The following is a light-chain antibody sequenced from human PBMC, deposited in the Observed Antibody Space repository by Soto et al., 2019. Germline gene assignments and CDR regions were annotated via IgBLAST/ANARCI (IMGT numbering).Light chain of an antibody. CDR2: EVN. V-gene: IGLV2-8*01. CDR1: SSDVGGYNY. Sequence: QSALTQPPSASGSPGQSVTISCTATSSDVGGYNYVSWYQQHPGKAPKLMIFEVNRRPSGVPDRFSGSKSGNTASLTVSRLQAEDEADYYCDSYAASNNFVVFGGGTKLTVL. J-gene: IGLJ2*01. CDR3: DSYAASNNFVV.